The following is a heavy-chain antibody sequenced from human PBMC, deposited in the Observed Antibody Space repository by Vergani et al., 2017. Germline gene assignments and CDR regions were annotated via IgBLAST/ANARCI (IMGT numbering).Heavy chain of an antibody. V-gene: IGHV3-53*01. CDR3: AKSLAGPADF. Sequence: EVQLVESGGGLIQPGESLRLSCAASGFTVSSNYMSWVRQAPGKGLEWILVIYSGGSTYYADSVKGRFTISRDNFENTLFLQMSSLRAEDTAVYYCAKSLAGPADFWGQGTLVTVSS. CDR1: GFTVSSNY. J-gene: IGHJ4*02. CDR2: IYSGGST.